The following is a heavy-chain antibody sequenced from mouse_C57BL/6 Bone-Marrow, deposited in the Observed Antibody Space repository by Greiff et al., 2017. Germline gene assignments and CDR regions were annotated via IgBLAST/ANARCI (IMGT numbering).Heavy chain of an antibody. CDR1: GYTFTSYG. CDR3: ASAPLISFAY. V-gene: IGHV1-81*01. J-gene: IGHJ3*01. Sequence: QVQLQQSGAELARPGASVTLSCKASGYTFTSYGISWVKQRTGQGLEWIGEIYPRSGNTYYNEKFKGKATLTADKSSSTAYMELRSLTSEDSAVYFCASAPLISFAYWGQGTLVTVSA. D-gene: IGHD6-1*01. CDR2: IYPRSGNT.